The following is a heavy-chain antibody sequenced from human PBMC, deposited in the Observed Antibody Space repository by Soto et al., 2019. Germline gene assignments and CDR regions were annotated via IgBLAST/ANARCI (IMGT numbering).Heavy chain of an antibody. J-gene: IGHJ4*02. CDR1: GGTFSSYT. D-gene: IGHD2-2*01. CDR3: ASTPKGYCSSTSCVDY. Sequence: QVQLVQSGAEVKKPGSSVKVSCKASGGTFSSYTISWVRQAPGQGLEWMGRIIPILGIANYAQKFQGRVTITADKSTSTAYMELSSRRSEDTAVYYCASTPKGYCSSTSCVDYWGQGTLVTVSS. V-gene: IGHV1-69*02. CDR2: IIPILGIA.